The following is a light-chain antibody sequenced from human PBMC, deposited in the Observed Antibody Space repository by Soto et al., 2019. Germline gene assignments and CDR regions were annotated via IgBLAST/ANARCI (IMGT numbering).Light chain of an antibody. CDR3: QQYGSSPRT. CDR2: GAS. V-gene: IGKV3-20*01. J-gene: IGKJ1*01. Sequence: DIVLTQSPGTLSLSPGERATLSCRASQSVGSVYLAWYQQKPGQAPRLLIHGASNRASGIPDRFSGSGSGTDFTLTISRLEPEDFAVYYCQQYGSSPRTFGQGTRWKSN. CDR1: QSVGSVY.